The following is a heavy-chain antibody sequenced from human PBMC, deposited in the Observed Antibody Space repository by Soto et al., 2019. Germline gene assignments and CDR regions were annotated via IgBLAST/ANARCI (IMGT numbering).Heavy chain of an antibody. Sequence: PSETLSLTCTVSGGSISSSSYYWGWIRQPPGKGLEWIGSIYYSGSTYYNPSLKSRVTISVDTSKNQFSLHLSSVTAADTAVYYCSRRSSSWYYFDYWGQGTLVTVSS. V-gene: IGHV4-39*01. CDR1: GGSISSSSYY. CDR2: IYYSGST. D-gene: IGHD6-13*01. CDR3: SRRSSSWYYFDY. J-gene: IGHJ4*02.